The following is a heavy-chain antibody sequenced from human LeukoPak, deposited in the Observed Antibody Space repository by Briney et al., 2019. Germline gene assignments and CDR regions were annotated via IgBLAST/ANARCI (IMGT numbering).Heavy chain of an antibody. D-gene: IGHD2-21*02. CDR2: IRPIGDST. J-gene: IGHJ3*02. CDR1: GYTFASYY. CDR3: ARDVPYCGGDCHDAFDI. V-gene: IGHV1-46*01. Sequence: ASVKVSCKASGYTFASYYMHWVRQAPGLGLEWMGIIRPIGDSTTYAQKFQGRVTMTRDMSTSTVYMELSSLRSEDTAVYYCARDVPYCGGDCHDAFDIWGQGTMVTVSS.